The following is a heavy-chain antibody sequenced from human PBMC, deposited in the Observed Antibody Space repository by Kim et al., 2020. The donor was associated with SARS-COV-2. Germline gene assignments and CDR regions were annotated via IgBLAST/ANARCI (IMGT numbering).Heavy chain of an antibody. V-gene: IGHV3-15*01. CDR2: IKSKSDGGTR. Sequence: GGSLRLSCAASGFTFSNAWMSWVRQAPGKGLEWVGHIKSKSDGGTRDYAAPGKGRFTISRDDSKNTLYLQMNSLKTEDTAVYDCATENLIAATIYYYYAMDVWGQGTTVTVSS. D-gene: IGHD6-13*01. J-gene: IGHJ6*02. CDR1: GFTFSNAW. CDR3: ATENLIAATIYYYYAMDV.